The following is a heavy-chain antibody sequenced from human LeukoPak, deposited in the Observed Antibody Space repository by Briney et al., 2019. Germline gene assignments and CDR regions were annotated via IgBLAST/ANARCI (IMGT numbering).Heavy chain of an antibody. V-gene: IGHV1-2*06. CDR1: GYTFTGYY. CDR3: ARVSYYYDSSGYYYFDY. J-gene: IGHJ4*02. CDR2: INPNSGGT. Sequence: ASVKVSCKASGYTFTGYYMHWVLQAPGQGLDWMGRINPNSGGTNYAQKFQGRVTMTRNTSISTAYMELSRLRSDDTAVYYCARVSYYYDSSGYYYFDYWGQGTLVTVSS. D-gene: IGHD3-22*01.